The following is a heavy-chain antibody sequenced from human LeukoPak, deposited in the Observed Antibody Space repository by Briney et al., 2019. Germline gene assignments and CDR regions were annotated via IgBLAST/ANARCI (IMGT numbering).Heavy chain of an antibody. CDR2: INSDGSST. J-gene: IGHJ4*02. Sequence: PGGSLRLSCAASGFTFSSYWMHWVRQAPGKGLVWVSRINSDGSSTSYADSVKGRFTISRDNAKNTLYLQMNSLRAEDTAVYYCARVVYSSGWYAGGGVDYWGQGTLVTVSS. D-gene: IGHD6-19*01. V-gene: IGHV3-74*01. CDR3: ARVVYSSGWYAGGGVDY. CDR1: GFTFSSYW.